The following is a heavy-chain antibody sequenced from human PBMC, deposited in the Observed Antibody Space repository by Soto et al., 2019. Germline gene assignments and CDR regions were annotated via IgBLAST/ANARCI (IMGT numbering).Heavy chain of an antibody. D-gene: IGHD3-10*01. V-gene: IGHV4-39*07. Sequence: PSETLSLTCAVSYGSISSSTYYWGFIHQPPLKVLEWIASFFIGGNTYYNPSLKSRVTISVDKSKNQFSLKLSSVTAADTAVYYCASLVRGYYGSAQRNWFEPWGQGTLVTVS. CDR1: YGSISSSTYY. CDR3: ASLVRGYYGSAQRNWFEP. CDR2: FFIGGNT. J-gene: IGHJ5*02.